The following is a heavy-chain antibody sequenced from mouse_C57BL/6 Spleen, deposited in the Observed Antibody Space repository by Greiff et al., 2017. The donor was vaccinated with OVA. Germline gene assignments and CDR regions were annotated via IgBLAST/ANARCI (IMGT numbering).Heavy chain of an antibody. CDR1: GYTFTDYY. D-gene: IGHD2-1*01. Sequence: EVQLQQSGPELVKPGASVKISCKASGYTFTDYYMNWVKQSHGKSLEWIGDINPNNGGTSYNQKFKGKATLTVDKSSSTAYMELRSLTSEDSAVYYCAREETYGNPAWFAYWGQGTLVTVSA. CDR3: AREETYGNPAWFAY. J-gene: IGHJ3*01. CDR2: INPNNGGT. V-gene: IGHV1-26*01.